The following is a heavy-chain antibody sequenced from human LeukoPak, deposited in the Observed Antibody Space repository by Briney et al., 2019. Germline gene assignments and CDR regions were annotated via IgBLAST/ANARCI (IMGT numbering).Heavy chain of an antibody. Sequence: SETLSLTCTVSGGSISSSSYYWGWIRLPPGKGLEWIGSIYYSGSTYYNPSLKSRVTISVDTSKNQFSLKLSSVTAADTAVYYCARLSVAGRPFDYWGQGTLVTVSS. V-gene: IGHV4-39*01. CDR1: GGSISSSSYY. J-gene: IGHJ4*02. CDR3: ARLSVAGRPFDY. CDR2: IYYSGST. D-gene: IGHD6-19*01.